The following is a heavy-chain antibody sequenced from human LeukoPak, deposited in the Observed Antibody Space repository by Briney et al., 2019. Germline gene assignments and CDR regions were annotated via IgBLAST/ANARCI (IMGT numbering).Heavy chain of an antibody. V-gene: IGHV1-69*05. D-gene: IGHD3-22*01. CDR2: IIPIFGTA. J-gene: IGHJ4*02. CDR3: ARSTPRYDSSGYWTFDY. CDR1: GGTFSSYA. Sequence: EASVTVSCKASGGTFSSYAISWVRQAPGQGLEWMGGIIPIFGTANYAQKFQGRVTITTDESTSTAYMELSSLRSEDTAVYYCARSTPRYDSSGYWTFDYWGQGTLVTVSS.